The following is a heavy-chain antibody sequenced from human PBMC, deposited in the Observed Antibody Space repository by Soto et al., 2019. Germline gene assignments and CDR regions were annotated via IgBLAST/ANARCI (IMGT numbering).Heavy chain of an antibody. CDR1: GGSISSGDYY. V-gene: IGHV4-30-4*01. D-gene: IGHD2-15*01. CDR2: IYYSGST. CDR3: ARDQYCSGGSCYLYYYYGMDV. J-gene: IGHJ6*02. Sequence: KPSETLSLTCTVSGGSISSGDYYWSWIRQPPGKGLEWIGYIYYSGSTYYNPSLKSRVTISVDTSKNQFSLKLSSVTAADTAVYYCARDQYCSGGSCYLYYYYGMDVWGQGTTVTVS.